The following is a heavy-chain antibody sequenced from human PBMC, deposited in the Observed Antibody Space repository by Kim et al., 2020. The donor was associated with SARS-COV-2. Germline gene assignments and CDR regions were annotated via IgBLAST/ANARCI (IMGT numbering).Heavy chain of an antibody. J-gene: IGHJ4*02. V-gene: IGHV3-30*01. CDR3: ARARGRDGYNYIDY. Sequence: ADSVEGRFTISRDNSENTLYLQMNSLRAEDTAVYYCARARGRDGYNYIDYWGQGTLVTVSS. D-gene: IGHD5-12*01.